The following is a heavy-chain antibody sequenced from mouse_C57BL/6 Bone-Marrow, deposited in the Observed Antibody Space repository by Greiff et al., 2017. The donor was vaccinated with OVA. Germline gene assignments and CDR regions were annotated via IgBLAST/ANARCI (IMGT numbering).Heavy chain of an antibody. Sequence: EVQLQQSGPELVKPGASVKISCKASGYTFTDYYMNWVKQSHGKSLEWIGDINPNNGGTSYNQKFKGKATLTVDKSSSTAYMERRSLTSEDSAVYYCASPTRVTDWYFDVWGTGTTVTVSS. V-gene: IGHV1-26*01. CDR1: GYTFTDYY. CDR3: ASPTRVTDWYFDV. CDR2: INPNNGGT. D-gene: IGHD2-9*01. J-gene: IGHJ1*03.